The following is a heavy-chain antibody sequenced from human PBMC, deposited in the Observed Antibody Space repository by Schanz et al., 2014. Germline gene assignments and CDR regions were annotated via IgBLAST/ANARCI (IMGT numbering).Heavy chain of an antibody. D-gene: IGHD5-12*01. V-gene: IGHV1-18*01. CDR2: ISVYNHNK. J-gene: IGHJ4*02. CDR1: GYTFTSYG. Sequence: QIQLVQSGAEVKKPGASVKVSCKASGYTFTSYGISWVRQAPGQGLEWMGWISVYNHNKEYDQKFQGRVTITRDTSASTAYMELSSLRSEDTAVYSCARGIGGYGANNYFDYWGQGTLXTVSS. CDR3: ARGIGGYGANNYFDY.